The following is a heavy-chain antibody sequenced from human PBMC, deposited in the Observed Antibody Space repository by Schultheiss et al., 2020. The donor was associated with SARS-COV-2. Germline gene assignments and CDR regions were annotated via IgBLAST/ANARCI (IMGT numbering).Heavy chain of an antibody. Sequence: SETLSLTCAVYGGSFSGYYWSWIRQPPGKGLEWIGEINHSGSTNYNPSLKSRVTISVDTSKNQFSLKLSSVTAADTAVYYCARERAGSGWIDYWGQGTLVTVSS. J-gene: IGHJ4*02. CDR1: GGSFSGYY. D-gene: IGHD6-19*01. V-gene: IGHV4-34*01. CDR2: INHSGST. CDR3: ARERAGSGWIDY.